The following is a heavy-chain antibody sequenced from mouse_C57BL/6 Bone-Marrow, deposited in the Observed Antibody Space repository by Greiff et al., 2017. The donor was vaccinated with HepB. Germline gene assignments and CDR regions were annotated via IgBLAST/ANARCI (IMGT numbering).Heavy chain of an antibody. Sequence: VMLVESGPGLVAPSQSLSITCTVSGFSLTSYAISWVRQPPGKGLEWLGVIWTGGGTNYNSALKSRLSISKDNSKSQVFLKMNSLQTDDTARYYCARNRYYYGSSRYYAMDYWGQGTSVTVSS. V-gene: IGHV2-9-1*01. D-gene: IGHD1-1*01. CDR2: IWTGGGT. CDR3: ARNRYYYGSSRYYAMDY. J-gene: IGHJ4*01. CDR1: GFSLTSYA.